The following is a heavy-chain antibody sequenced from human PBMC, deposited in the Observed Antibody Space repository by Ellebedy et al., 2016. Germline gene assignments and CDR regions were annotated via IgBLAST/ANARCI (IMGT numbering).Heavy chain of an antibody. CDR2: IDHSESR. CDR1: GYSITSGYF. V-gene: IGHV4-38-2*02. D-gene: IGHD1-26*01. CDR3: ARAQHCHSGTCYPPGEAIDV. Sequence: SETLSLTCTVSGYSITSGYFWGWIRQPPGQGLEWIGNIDHSESRYYNPSLKRRVTISVDTSYQFSLNLRSVTAADTAVYYCARAQHCHSGTCYPPGEAIDVWGQGTLVTVS. J-gene: IGHJ3*01.